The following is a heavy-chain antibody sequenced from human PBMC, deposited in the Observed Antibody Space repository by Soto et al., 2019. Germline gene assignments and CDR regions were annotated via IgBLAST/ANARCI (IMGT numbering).Heavy chain of an antibody. D-gene: IGHD1-26*01. CDR2: IFYSGST. CDR3: ARVRIVGAAAYDY. Sequence: QVHLQESGPGLVKPSETLSLTYTVSGGPVSSGSYHWSWIRQPPGKGLEWIGYIFYSGSTHYNPSLKSRVSISLDTSKNQFSLRLTSVTSADTAVYYCARVRIVGAAAYDYWGQGTLVTVSS. V-gene: IGHV4-61*01. J-gene: IGHJ4*02. CDR1: GGPVSSGSYH.